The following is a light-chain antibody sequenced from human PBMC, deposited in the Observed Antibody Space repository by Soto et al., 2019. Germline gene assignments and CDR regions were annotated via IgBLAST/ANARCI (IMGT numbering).Light chain of an antibody. CDR2: EGT. CDR3: CSYVGSSTYV. Sequence: QSALTQPASVSGSPGQSITISCAGTSSDVGTYNLVSWYQQHPGKAPKLMVYEGTKRPSGASNRFSGSKSGNTAPLTISGLQAEDEADYYCCSYVGSSTYVFGTGTKVTVL. V-gene: IGLV2-23*01. J-gene: IGLJ1*01. CDR1: SSDVGTYNL.